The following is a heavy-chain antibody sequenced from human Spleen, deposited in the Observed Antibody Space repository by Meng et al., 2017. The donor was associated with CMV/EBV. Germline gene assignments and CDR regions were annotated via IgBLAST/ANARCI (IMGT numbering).Heavy chain of an antibody. CDR3: AKCLVPFWSGPTDPFDY. Sequence: GESLKISCVASGFTFSSYWMSWVRQAPGKGLEWVANIKQTGSEKYYADSVKGRFTISRDNAKNSLYLQMNSLRDEDTAVYYCAKCLVPFWSGPTDPFDYWGQGTLVTVSS. J-gene: IGHJ4*02. CDR1: GFTFSSYW. CDR2: IKQTGSEK. D-gene: IGHD3-3*01. V-gene: IGHV3-7*01.